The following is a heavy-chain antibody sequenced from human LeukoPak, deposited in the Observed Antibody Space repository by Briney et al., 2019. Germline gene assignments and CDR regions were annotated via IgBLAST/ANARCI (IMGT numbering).Heavy chain of an antibody. V-gene: IGHV4-4*09. J-gene: IGHJ4*02. CDR1: DGSISNYY. CDR2: IYTSGST. D-gene: IGHD2-8*02. CDR3: ARHLTGSSVCIEY. Sequence: SETLSLTCTVSDGSISNYYWSWIRQPPGRGLEWIGYIYTSGSTNYNPSLKSRVTISVDTSKNQFSLKLSSVTAADTAVYYCARHLTGSSVCIEYWGQGTLVTVSS.